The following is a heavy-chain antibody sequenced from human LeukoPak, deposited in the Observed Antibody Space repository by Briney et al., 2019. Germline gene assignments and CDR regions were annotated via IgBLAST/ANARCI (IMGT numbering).Heavy chain of an antibody. CDR1: GGTFSSYA. Sequence: SVKVSCKASGGTFSSYAISWVRQAPGQGLEWMGRIIPIFGIANYAQKFQGRVTITADKSTSTAYMELSSLGSEDTAVYYCAREEGDYYDSSGYYLDYWGQGTLVTVSS. J-gene: IGHJ4*02. V-gene: IGHV1-69*04. D-gene: IGHD3-22*01. CDR2: IIPIFGIA. CDR3: AREEGDYYDSSGYYLDY.